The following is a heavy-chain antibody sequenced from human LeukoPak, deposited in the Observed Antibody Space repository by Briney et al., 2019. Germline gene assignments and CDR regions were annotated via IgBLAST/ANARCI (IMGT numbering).Heavy chain of an antibody. V-gene: IGHV4-59*01. Sequence: PSETLSLTCTVSGGSISSYYWSWIRQPPGKGLEWIGYIYYSGSTNYNPSLKSRVTISVDTSKNQFSLKLSSVTAADTAVYYCARDAVKRLDPVDNWFDPWGQGTLVTVSS. CDR3: ARDAVKRLDPVDNWFDP. D-gene: IGHD6-25*01. CDR1: GGSISSYY. J-gene: IGHJ5*02. CDR2: IYYSGST.